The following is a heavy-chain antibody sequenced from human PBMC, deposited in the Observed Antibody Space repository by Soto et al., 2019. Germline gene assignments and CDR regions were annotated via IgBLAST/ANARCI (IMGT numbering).Heavy chain of an antibody. J-gene: IGHJ5*02. CDR1: GFSLRTSGVG. V-gene: IGHV2-5*01. Sequence: SCPTLVNPTQTLTLTCIFSGFSLRTSGVGXGWIRQPPGKALEWLGFIYWNDDKRYSPSLKSRLTITKDTSKNQVVLTMTNMDPVDTATYYCAKSGSSGWYGWFDPWGQGSLVTVFS. CDR3: AKSGSSGWYGWFDP. CDR2: IYWNDDK. D-gene: IGHD6-19*01.